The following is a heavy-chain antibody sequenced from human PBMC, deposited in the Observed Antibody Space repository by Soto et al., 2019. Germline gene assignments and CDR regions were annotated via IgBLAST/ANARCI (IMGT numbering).Heavy chain of an antibody. V-gene: IGHV3-66*04. CDR3: AGHSHKDY. CDR2: VYSVGST. Sequence: EVQLVESGGGLVQPGGSLSLSCAASGFSVSSNYVSWVRQAPGKGLEWVSVVYSVGSTYYADSVKGRFTSSRDSSKNTLYLQMSSLRAEDTAVYYCAGHSHKDYWGQGALVTVSS. J-gene: IGHJ4*02. CDR1: GFSVSSNY.